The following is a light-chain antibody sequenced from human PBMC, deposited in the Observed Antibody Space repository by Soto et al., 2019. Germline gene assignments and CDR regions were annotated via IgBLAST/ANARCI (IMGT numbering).Light chain of an antibody. CDR1: SGDVGGSNH. J-gene: IGLJ2*01. Sequence: QSALTQPASVSGSPGQSITISCTGTSGDVGGSNHVSWYQQHPDKAPRLMIYDVSNRPSGVSNRFSGSKSGNTASLTISGLQAEDEADYYCGSYTTIRTVKFGGGTKLTVL. V-gene: IGLV2-14*01. CDR2: DVS. CDR3: GSYTTIRTVK.